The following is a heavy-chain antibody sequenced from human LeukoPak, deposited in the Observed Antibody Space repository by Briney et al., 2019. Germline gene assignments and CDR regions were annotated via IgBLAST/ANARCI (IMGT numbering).Heavy chain of an antibody. V-gene: IGHV3-21*01. CDR3: ARPPASYYDYVWGSYRSETTLYAFDI. CDR1: GFTFSSYS. D-gene: IGHD3-16*02. CDR2: ISSSSSYI. Sequence: GGSLRLSCAASGFTFSSYSMNWVRQAPGKGLEWVSSISSSSSYIYYADSVKGRFTISRDNAKNSLYLQMNSLRAEDTAVYYCARPPASYYDYVWGSYRSETTLYAFDIWGQGTMVTVSS. J-gene: IGHJ3*02.